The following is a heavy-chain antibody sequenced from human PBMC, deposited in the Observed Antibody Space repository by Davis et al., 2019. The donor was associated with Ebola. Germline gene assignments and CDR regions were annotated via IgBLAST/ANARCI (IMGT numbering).Heavy chain of an antibody. J-gene: IGHJ4*02. CDR1: GGSLTSYY. V-gene: IGHV4-4*07. CDR2: IYGSGST. Sequence: SETLSLTCIVSGGSLTSYYWSWIRQPAGRGLEWIGRIYGSGSTTYNPSLESRITMSVDRSKNQFSLKLTSVTAADTAVYYCARDRHDTSGYGFWGQGALVTVSS. CDR3: ARDRHDTSGYGF. D-gene: IGHD3-22*01.